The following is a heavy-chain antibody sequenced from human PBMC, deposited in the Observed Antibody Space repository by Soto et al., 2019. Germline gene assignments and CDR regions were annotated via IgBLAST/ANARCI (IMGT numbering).Heavy chain of an antibody. J-gene: IGHJ6*03. Sequence: GASVKVSCKASGGTFSSYAISWVRQAPGQGLEWMGGIIPIFGNTGYAQKFQGRVTMTRNTSISTAYMELSSLRSEDTAVYYCARGVTIFGYMDVWGKGTTVTVSS. D-gene: IGHD3-3*01. CDR3: ARGVTIFGYMDV. V-gene: IGHV1-8*02. CDR2: IIPIFGNT. CDR1: GGTFSSYA.